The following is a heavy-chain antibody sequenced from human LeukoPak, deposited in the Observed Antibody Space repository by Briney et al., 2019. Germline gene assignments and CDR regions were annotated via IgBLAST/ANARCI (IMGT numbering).Heavy chain of an antibody. D-gene: IGHD3-22*01. CDR3: AKSTERYYYDSSGSCFDY. CDR1: GFIFSSYA. CDR2: ISYDGTNT. J-gene: IGHJ4*02. Sequence: GGSLRLSCAASGFIFSSYAMHWVRQAPGKGLEWVAVISYDGTNTDYADSVKGRFTISRDNSKNTLYLQMNSLRAEDTAVYYCAKSTERYYYDSSGSCFDYWGQGTLVTVSS. V-gene: IGHV3-30-3*02.